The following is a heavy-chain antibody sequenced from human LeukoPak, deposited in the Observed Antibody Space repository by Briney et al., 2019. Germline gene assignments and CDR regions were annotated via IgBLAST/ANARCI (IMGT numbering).Heavy chain of an antibody. CDR3: ARIGSNCNFDY. CDR2: INPNSGGT. D-gene: IGHD2-21*01. CDR1: GYTFTGYY. J-gene: IGHJ4*02. V-gene: IGHV1-2*02. Sequence: ASVKVSCRASGYTFTGYYMHWVRQAPGQGLEWMGWINPNSGGTNYAQKFQGRVTLTRDTSISTAYIEMSGLTSDDAAVYFCARIGSNCNFDYWGQGTLVTVSS.